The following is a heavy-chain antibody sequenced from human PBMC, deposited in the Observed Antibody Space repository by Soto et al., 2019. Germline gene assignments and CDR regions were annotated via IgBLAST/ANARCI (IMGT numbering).Heavy chain of an antibody. Sequence: LRLSCAASGFTFSSYSMNWVRQAPGKGLEWVSYISSSSSTIYYADSVKGRFTISRDNAKNSLYLQMNSLRDEDTAVYYCARDSNCGGDCYSGFDYWGQGTLVTVSS. CDR3: ARDSNCGGDCYSGFDY. CDR2: ISSSSSTI. D-gene: IGHD2-21*02. V-gene: IGHV3-48*02. J-gene: IGHJ4*02. CDR1: GFTFSSYS.